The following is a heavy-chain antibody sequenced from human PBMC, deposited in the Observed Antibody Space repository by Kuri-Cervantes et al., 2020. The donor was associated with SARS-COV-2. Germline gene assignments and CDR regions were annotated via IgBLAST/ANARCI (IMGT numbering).Heavy chain of an antibody. CDR3: ARDPPGSCSSTSCYTARADTISGMDV. D-gene: IGHD2-2*02. V-gene: IGHV3-30-3*01. J-gene: IGHJ6*02. CDR2: ISSDGSNK. Sequence: GGSLRLSCAASGFTFSSYAMHWVRQAPGKELEWVAVISSDGSNKYYTNSVKGRFTISRDNAKNSLSLTMHSLRAEDTAVYYCARDPPGSCSSTSCYTARADTISGMDVWGQGTTVTVS. CDR1: GFTFSSYA.